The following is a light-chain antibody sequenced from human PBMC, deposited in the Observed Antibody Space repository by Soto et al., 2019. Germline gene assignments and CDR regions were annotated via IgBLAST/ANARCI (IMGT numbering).Light chain of an antibody. V-gene: IGKV3-20*01. Sequence: EIVVTQSPATLSLSPGERATLSCRASQSVSSSYLALYQQKPGQAPRLFIYGASSRATGIPDRFSGSGSGTDFTLTISRLEPEDFAVYYCQQYGSSLFTFGPGTKVDIK. CDR1: QSVSSSY. CDR3: QQYGSSLFT. CDR2: GAS. J-gene: IGKJ3*01.